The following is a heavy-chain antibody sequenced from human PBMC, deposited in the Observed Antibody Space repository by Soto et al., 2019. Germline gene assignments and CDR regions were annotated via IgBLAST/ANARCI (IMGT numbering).Heavy chain of an antibody. CDR3: ARPRLMLPNSSGWYHWFDP. CDR2: ISAYNCNT. V-gene: IGHV1-18*04. Sequence: ASVKVSCEASGYTFTSYGISWVRQAPGQGLEWMGWISAYNCNTNYAQKLQGRVTMTTDTSTSTAYMELRSLRHDDTAVYYSARPRLMLPNSSGWYHWFDPWGQGTLVTVSS. CDR1: GYTFTSYG. J-gene: IGHJ5*02. D-gene: IGHD6-13*01.